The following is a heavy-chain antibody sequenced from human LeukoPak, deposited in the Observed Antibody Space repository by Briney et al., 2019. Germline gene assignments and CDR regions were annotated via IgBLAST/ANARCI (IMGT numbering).Heavy chain of an antibody. CDR2: INPDSGGT. J-gene: IGHJ4*02. CDR1: GYTFTDYY. D-gene: IGHD6-13*01. V-gene: IGHV1-2*02. CDR3: ARTLYIAAVPGGFDY. Sequence: ASVKVSCKASGYTFTDYYMHWVRQAPGQGLEWMGWINPDSGGTNSAQKFQGRVTMTRDTSISTAYMELSSLRSDDTAVYFCARTLYIAAVPGGFDYWGQGTLVTVSS.